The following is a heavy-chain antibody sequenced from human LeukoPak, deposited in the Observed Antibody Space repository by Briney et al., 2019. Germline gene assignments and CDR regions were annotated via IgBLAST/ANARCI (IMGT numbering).Heavy chain of an antibody. V-gene: IGHV1-18*01. D-gene: IGHD3-22*01. CDR2: ISAYNGNT. J-gene: IGHJ4*02. CDR1: GYTFTSYG. Sequence: GASVKVSCKASGYTFTSYGISWVRHAPGQGLEWMGWISAYNGNTNYAQKLQGRVTMTTDTSTSTAYMELRSLRSDDTAVYYCARSLTMIVLVLPGYWGQGTLVTASS. CDR3: ARSLTMIVLVLPGY.